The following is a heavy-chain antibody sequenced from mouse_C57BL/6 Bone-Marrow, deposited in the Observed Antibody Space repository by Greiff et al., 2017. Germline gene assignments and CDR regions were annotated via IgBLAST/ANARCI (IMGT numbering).Heavy chain of an antibody. CDR3: ARPSYYYGSSYWFAY. Sequence: VQLQQSGPVLVKPGASVKMSCKASGYTFTDYYMNWVKQSHGKSLEWIGGINPYNGGTSYNQKFKGKATLTVDKSSSTAYMELNSLTSEDSAVYYCARPSYYYGSSYWFAYWGQGTLVTVSA. V-gene: IGHV1-19*01. J-gene: IGHJ3*01. CDR2: INPYNGGT. D-gene: IGHD1-1*01. CDR1: GYTFTDYY.